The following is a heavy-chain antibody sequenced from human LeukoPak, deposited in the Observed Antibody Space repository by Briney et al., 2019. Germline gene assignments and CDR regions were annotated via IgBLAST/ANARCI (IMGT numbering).Heavy chain of an antibody. J-gene: IGHJ4*02. CDR3: AKDLSPGPD. D-gene: IGHD2/OR15-2a*01. Sequence: GGSLRLSCAASGFTFSSYAMNWVRQAPGKGLEWVSAISGSADRTYYADSVKGRCTISRDNSKNTLYLQMKRMRGEDTAVYYCAKDLSPGPDWGQGTLVTVSS. CDR1: GFTFSSYA. CDR2: ISGSADRT. V-gene: IGHV3-23*01.